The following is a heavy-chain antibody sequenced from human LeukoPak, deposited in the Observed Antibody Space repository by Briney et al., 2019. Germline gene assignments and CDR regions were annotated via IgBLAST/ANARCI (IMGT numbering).Heavy chain of an antibody. Sequence: PGGSLRLSCAASGFTFSDYYMSWIRQAPGKGLEWVSYISSSGSTIYYADSVKGRFTISKDNAKNSLYLQMNSLRAEDTAVYYCARVRYCSSTSCRHAFDIWGQGTMVTVSS. J-gene: IGHJ3*02. V-gene: IGHV3-11*01. CDR2: ISSSGSTI. D-gene: IGHD2-2*01. CDR1: GFTFSDYY. CDR3: ARVRYCSSTSCRHAFDI.